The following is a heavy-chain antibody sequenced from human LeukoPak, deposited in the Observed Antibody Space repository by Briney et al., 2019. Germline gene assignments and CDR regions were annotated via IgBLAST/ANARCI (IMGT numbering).Heavy chain of an antibody. CDR1: GGSISSGGYY. J-gene: IGHJ5*02. CDR2: IYHSGST. V-gene: IGHV4-30-2*01. Sequence: PSQTLSLTCTVSGGSISSGGYYWRWIRQPPGKGLELIGYIYHSGSTYYNPSLKSRVTISVDRSKNQFSLKLSSVTAADTAVYYCARDSGSPWGQGTLVTVSS. CDR3: ARDSGSP.